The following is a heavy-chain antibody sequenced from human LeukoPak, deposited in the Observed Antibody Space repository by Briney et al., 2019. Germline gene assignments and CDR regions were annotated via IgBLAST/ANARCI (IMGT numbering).Heavy chain of an antibody. Sequence: GGSLRLSCAASGFTFSDYYMSWIRQAPGKGLEWVSYISSSGSTIYYADSVKGRFTISRDNSKNTLYLQMNSLRAEDTAVYYCAIEDVDTATFDYWGQGTLVTVSS. V-gene: IGHV3-11*01. CDR1: GFTFSDYY. J-gene: IGHJ4*02. CDR3: AIEDVDTATFDY. D-gene: IGHD5-18*01. CDR2: ISSSGSTI.